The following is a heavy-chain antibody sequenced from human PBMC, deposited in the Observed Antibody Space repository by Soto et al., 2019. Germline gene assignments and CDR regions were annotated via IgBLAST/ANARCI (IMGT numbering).Heavy chain of an antibody. V-gene: IGHV4-34*01. CDR1: GGSFSGYY. CDR3: AREGNGVYFDY. CDR2: INHSGST. J-gene: IGHJ4*02. Sequence: QVQLQQWGAGLLKPSETLSLTCAVYGGSFSGYYWSWIRQPPGKGLEWIGEINHSGSTNYNPSLKRRVTISVDTSKNQFSLKLSSVTAADTAVYYCAREGNGVYFDYWGQGTLVTVSS. D-gene: IGHD3-10*01.